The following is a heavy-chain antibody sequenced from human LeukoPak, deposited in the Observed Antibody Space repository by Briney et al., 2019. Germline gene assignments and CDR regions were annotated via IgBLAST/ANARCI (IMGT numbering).Heavy chain of an antibody. Sequence: PSETLSLTCAVYGVSFSGYYWSWIRQPPGKGLEWIGEINHSGSTNYNPSLKSRVTISVDTSKNQFSLKLSSVTAADTAVYYCARLAAAGTYYYYYYMDVWGKGTTVTISS. J-gene: IGHJ6*03. CDR3: ARLAAAGTYYYYYYMDV. CDR2: INHSGST. V-gene: IGHV4-34*01. D-gene: IGHD6-13*01. CDR1: GVSFSGYY.